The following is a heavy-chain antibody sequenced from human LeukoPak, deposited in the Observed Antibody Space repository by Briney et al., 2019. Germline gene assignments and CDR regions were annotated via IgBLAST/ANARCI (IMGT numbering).Heavy chain of an antibody. J-gene: IGHJ3*02. CDR2: ISGSGGST. D-gene: IGHD3-22*01. CDR3: AKEYDSSGYGYRDAFGI. CDR1: GFTFSSYA. V-gene: IGHV3-23*01. Sequence: PGGSLRLSCAASGFTFSSYAMSWVRQAPGKGLEWVSAISGSGGSTYYADSVKGRFTISRDNSKNTLYLQMNSLRAEDTAVYYCAKEYDSSGYGYRDAFGIWGQGTMVTVSS.